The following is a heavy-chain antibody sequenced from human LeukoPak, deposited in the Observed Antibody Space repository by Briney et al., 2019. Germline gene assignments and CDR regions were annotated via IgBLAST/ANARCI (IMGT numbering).Heavy chain of an antibody. J-gene: IGHJ3*02. Sequence: PGGSLRLSCAASGFTFSSYSMNWVRQAPGKGLEWVSYISSSSSTIYYAGSVKGRFTISRDNAKNSLYLQMNSLRAEDTAVYYCARTPLYITIFGVGLAFDIWGQGTMVTVSS. V-gene: IGHV3-48*01. CDR1: GFTFSSYS. CDR3: ARTPLYITIFGVGLAFDI. D-gene: IGHD3-3*01. CDR2: ISSSSSTI.